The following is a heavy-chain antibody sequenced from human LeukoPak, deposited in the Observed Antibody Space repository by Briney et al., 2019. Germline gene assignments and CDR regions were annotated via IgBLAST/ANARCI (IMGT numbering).Heavy chain of an antibody. CDR1: GYTFTGYY. V-gene: IGHV1-2*02. CDR2: INPNSGGT. CDR3: ARTRYCSGGSCYASDY. Sequence: ASVKVSCKASGYTFTGYYMHWVRQAPGQGLEWMGWINPNSGGTNYAQKFQGRVTMTTDTSTSTAYMELRSLRSDDTAVYYCARTRYCSGGSCYASDYWGQGTLVTVSS. J-gene: IGHJ4*02. D-gene: IGHD2-15*01.